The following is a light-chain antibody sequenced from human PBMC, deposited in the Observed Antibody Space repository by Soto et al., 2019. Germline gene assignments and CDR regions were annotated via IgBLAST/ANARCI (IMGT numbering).Light chain of an antibody. CDR2: GAS. J-gene: IGKJ4*01. CDR3: QQYYSTLLS. V-gene: IGKV1-39*01. Sequence: DIGLTQSPSSLAASVGDRVTITCRASQSINSYLNWYQQKGGKAPKLLIHGASSLQSGVPLRFSASGSGTDFSLTIISLQPEDFATYYCQQYYSTLLSFGGGTKVEI. CDR1: QSINSY.